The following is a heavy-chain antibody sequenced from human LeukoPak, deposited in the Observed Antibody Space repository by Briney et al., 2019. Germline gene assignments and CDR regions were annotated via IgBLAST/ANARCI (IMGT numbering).Heavy chain of an antibody. D-gene: IGHD2-15*01. CDR3: AKGRERVAATGLDP. CDR1: GFTFSSYS. J-gene: IGHJ5*02. Sequence: GGSLRLSCAASGFTFSSYSMNWVRQAPGKGLEWVSFISTSSIYIYYADSVKGRFTISRDNAKNSLYLQMNSLRAEDMALYYCAKGRERVAATGLDPWGQGTLVTVSS. CDR2: ISTSSIYI. V-gene: IGHV3-21*04.